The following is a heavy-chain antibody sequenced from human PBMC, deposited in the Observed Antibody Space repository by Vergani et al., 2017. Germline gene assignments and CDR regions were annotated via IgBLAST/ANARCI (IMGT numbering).Heavy chain of an antibody. CDR2: IYSGGST. D-gene: IGHD5-12*01. J-gene: IGHJ6*02. CDR1: GFTVSSTY. Sequence: EVQLVESGGGLVQPGGSLRLSCAASGFTVSSTYMSWVRQAPGKGLEWVSVIYSGGSTYYADPVKGRFTISRHNSKNTLYLQMNSLSAEDTAVYYCARDRVDIVATTTYYYYYYGMDVWGQGTTVTVSS. V-gene: IGHV3-53*04. CDR3: ARDRVDIVATTTYYYYYYGMDV.